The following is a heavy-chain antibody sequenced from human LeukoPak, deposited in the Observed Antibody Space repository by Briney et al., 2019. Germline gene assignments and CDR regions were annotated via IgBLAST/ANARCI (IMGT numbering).Heavy chain of an antibody. CDR2: IWYDGSNK. J-gene: IGHJ6*03. V-gene: IGHV3-33*06. Sequence: GGSLRLSCTASGFTFSSYGMHWVRQAPGKGLEWVAVIWYDGSNKYYADSVKGRFTISRDNSKNALYLQMNSLRAEDTAVYYCAKSDPTYDSSGYYPYYYYMDVWGKGTTVTVSS. CDR1: GFTFSSYG. CDR3: AKSDPTYDSSGYYPYYYYMDV. D-gene: IGHD3-22*01.